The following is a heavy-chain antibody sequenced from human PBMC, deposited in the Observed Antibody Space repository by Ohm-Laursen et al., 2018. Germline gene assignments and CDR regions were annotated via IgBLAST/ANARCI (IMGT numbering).Heavy chain of an antibody. CDR1: GGSISSSSYY. CDR2: ISSSGSTI. D-gene: IGHD1-1*01. V-gene: IGHV3-11*01. J-gene: IGHJ6*02. CDR3: ARVILDGYYYYYGMDV. Sequence: TLSLTCTVSGGSISSSSYYWGWIRQPPGKGLEWVSYISSSGSTIYYADSVKGRFTISRDNAKNSLYLQMNSLRAEDTAVYYCARVILDGYYYYYGMDVWGQGTTITVSS.